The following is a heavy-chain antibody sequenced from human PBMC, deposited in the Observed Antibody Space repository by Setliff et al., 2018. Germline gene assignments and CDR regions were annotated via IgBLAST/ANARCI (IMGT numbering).Heavy chain of an antibody. Sequence: PGGSLRLSCAASGFTVSAYDMSWVRQAPGKGLEWVSLLDNDGSTYYADSVKGRFIISRDNAKNSLYLQMSSLRTDDTALYYCATARRGYQYGSGSLFDDWGQGTLVTVSS. V-gene: IGHV3-53*01. J-gene: IGHJ4*02. CDR3: ATARRGYQYGSGSLFDD. D-gene: IGHD3-10*01. CDR2: LDNDGST. CDR1: GFTVSAYD.